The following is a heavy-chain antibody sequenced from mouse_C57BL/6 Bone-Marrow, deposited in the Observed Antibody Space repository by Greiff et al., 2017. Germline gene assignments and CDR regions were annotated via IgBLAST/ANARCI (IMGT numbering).Heavy chain of an antibody. CDR3: ARAFITTVVEYFDY. D-gene: IGHD1-1*01. Sequence: VQLQQPGAELVKPGASVKLSCKASGYTFTSYWMQWVKQRPGQGLEWIGEIDPSDSYTNYNQKFKGKATLTVDTSSSTAYMQLSSLTSEDSAVYYCARAFITTVVEYFDYWGQGTTLTVSS. V-gene: IGHV1-50*01. CDR2: IDPSDSYT. CDR1: GYTFTSYW. J-gene: IGHJ2*01.